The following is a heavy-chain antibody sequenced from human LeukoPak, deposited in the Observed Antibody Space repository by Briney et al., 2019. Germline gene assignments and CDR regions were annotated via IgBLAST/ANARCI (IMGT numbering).Heavy chain of an antibody. CDR2: IYHSGST. CDR3: ARGRLGSGSYLNWFDP. D-gene: IGHD3-10*01. Sequence: PSQTLSLTCAVSGGSTSSGGYSWSWIRQPPGKGLEWIGYIYHSGSTYYNPSLKSRVTISVDRSKNQFSLKLSSVTAADTAVYYCARGRLGSGSYLNWFDPWGQGTLVTVSS. V-gene: IGHV4-30-2*01. J-gene: IGHJ5*02. CDR1: GGSTSSGGYS.